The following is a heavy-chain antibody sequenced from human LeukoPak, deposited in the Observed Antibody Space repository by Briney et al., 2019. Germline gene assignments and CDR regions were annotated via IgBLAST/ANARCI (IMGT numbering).Heavy chain of an antibody. CDR3: ARFGLTSSLDY. CDR1: GYSFTSYW. J-gene: IGHJ4*02. V-gene: IGHV5-51*01. CDR2: IYPGDSDT. Sequence: GESLKISCKGSGYSFTSYWIGWVRQMPGKGLEWMGIIYPGDSDTRYRPSFRGQVTMSVDKSISTAYLQWSSLKTSDTAMYYCARFGLTSSLDYWGQGTLVTVSS. D-gene: IGHD6-13*01.